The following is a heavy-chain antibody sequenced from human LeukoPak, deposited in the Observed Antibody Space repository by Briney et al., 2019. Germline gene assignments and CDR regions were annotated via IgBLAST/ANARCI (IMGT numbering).Heavy chain of an antibody. CDR1: GYSLSDLS. V-gene: IGHV1-24*01. CDR2: FEPEEGEHGET. J-gene: IGHJ4*02. CDR3: ATLGTSGSYQGAVDY. Sequence: GASVKVSCRVSGYSLSDLSIHWVRHVPGKGLEWMGGFEPEEGEHGETIYAQKFQGRVTMTEDTSTDTAYMELSSLRSEDTAVYYCATLGTSGSYQGAVDYWGQGTLVTVSS. D-gene: IGHD3-10*01.